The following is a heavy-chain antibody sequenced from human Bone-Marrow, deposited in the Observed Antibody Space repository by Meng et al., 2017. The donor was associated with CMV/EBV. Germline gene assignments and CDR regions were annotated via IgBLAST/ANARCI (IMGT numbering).Heavy chain of an antibody. J-gene: IGHJ4*02. Sequence: GESLKISCAASGFTLSSYVMHWVRQAPGKGLEFVAVISSDGSNKYYAASVKGRFTISRDNSKNTLYLQLDSLRPEETAVYYCARPYNSVDFWNGYSYYLDYWGQGVLVTVSS. CDR1: GFTLSSYV. V-gene: IGHV3-30-3*01. CDR3: ARPYNSVDFWNGYSYYLDY. CDR2: ISSDGSNK. D-gene: IGHD3-3*01.